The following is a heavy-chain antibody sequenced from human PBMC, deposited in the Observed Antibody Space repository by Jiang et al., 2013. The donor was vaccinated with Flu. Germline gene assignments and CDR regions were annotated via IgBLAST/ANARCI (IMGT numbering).Heavy chain of an antibody. CDR3: ARHYGVRGSLWWFDP. D-gene: IGHD3-10*02. V-gene: IGHV4-39*01. CDR1: GGSISSSSYY. J-gene: IGHJ5*02. Sequence: GSGLVKPSETLSLTRTVSGGSISSSSYYWGWIRQPPGKGLEWIGSIYYSGSTYYNPSLKSRVTISVDTSKNQFSLKLSSVTAADTAVYYCARHYGVRGSLWWFDPWGQGPWSPSPQ. CDR2: IYYSGST.